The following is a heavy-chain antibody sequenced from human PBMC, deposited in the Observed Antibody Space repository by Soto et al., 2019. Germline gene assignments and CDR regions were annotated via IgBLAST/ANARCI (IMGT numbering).Heavy chain of an antibody. V-gene: IGHV1-2*02. D-gene: IGHD3-22*01. CDR2: INPNSGGT. J-gene: IGHJ6*02. CDR1: GYTFTGYY. Sequence: XSVKVSCKASGYTFTGYYMHWVRQAPGQGLEWMGWINPNSGGTNYAQKFQGRVTMTRDTSISTAYMELSRLRSDDTAVYYCAIPPPYSSGYYYVSYYYGMDVWGQGTTVTVSS. CDR3: AIPPPYSSGYYYVSYYYGMDV.